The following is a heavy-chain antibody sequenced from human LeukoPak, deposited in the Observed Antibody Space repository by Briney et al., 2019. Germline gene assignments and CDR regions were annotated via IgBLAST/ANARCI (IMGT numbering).Heavy chain of an antibody. V-gene: IGHV3-7*05. Sequence: PGGSLRLSCAASGFTFSTYWMSWVRQSPGKGLEWVASIKSDASEKYYGDSVKGRFTISRDNTKNSLFLQMNSLRAEDTAVYYCARDGVYFGGDFWGQGTLVTVSS. J-gene: IGHJ4*02. CDR1: GFTFSTYW. CDR2: IKSDASEK. D-gene: IGHD4-23*01. CDR3: ARDGVYFGGDF.